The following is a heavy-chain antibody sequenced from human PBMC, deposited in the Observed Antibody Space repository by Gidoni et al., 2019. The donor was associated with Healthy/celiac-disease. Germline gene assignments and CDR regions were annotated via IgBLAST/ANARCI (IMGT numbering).Heavy chain of an antibody. J-gene: IGHJ4*02. CDR1: GGTFSSYA. D-gene: IGHD6-19*01. CDR2: IIPILGIA. V-gene: IGHV1-69*04. Sequence: QVQLVQSGAEVKKPGSSVKVSCKAPGGTFSSYATSWVRQAPGQGLEWMGRIIPILGIANYAQKFQGRVTITADKSTSTAYMELSSLRSEDTAVYYCASKAVAGTSGFDYWGQGTLVTVSS. CDR3: ASKAVAGTSGFDY.